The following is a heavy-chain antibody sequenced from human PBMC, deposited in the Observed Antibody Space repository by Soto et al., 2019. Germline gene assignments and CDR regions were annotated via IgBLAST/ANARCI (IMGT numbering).Heavy chain of an antibody. CDR1: GFTFSNYA. Sequence: EVQLLESGGGLVQPGGSLRLSCTASGFTFSNYAMSWVRQAPDKGLEWVSAISGRGGSTYYADSVKGRFTISRDTSKNILFLQMNSMRAEDTALYYCAKDSTVTTSLYSYYYGLDVWGQGTTVTVSS. V-gene: IGHV3-23*01. D-gene: IGHD4-17*01. CDR3: AKDSTVTTSLYSYYYGLDV. CDR2: ISGRGGST. J-gene: IGHJ6*02.